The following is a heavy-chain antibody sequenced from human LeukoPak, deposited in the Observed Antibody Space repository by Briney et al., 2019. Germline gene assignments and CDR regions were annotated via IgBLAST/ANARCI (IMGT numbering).Heavy chain of an antibody. D-gene: IGHD1-7*01. J-gene: IGHJ4*02. CDR2: IYPCYSDT. Sequence: GGSLQISCKGSGSTFTKYWIGWVRELPGKGLGGMWIIYPCYSDTRYSPSFQGQVTISADKSISTDYLQWSSLKASATAMYYCARRWDHWNYVFDYWGQGILVTVSS. V-gene: IGHV5-51*01. CDR3: ARRWDHWNYVFDY. CDR1: GSTFTKYW.